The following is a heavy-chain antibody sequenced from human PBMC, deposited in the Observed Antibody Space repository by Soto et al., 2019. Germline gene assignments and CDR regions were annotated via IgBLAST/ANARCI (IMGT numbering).Heavy chain of an antibody. CDR3: ARGPETTENWFDP. CDR2: INPNSGGT. CDR1: GYTFTGYY. Sequence: QVQLVQSGAEVKKPGASVKVSCKASGYTFTGYYMHWVRQARGQGLEWMGWINPNSGGTNYAQKFQGWVSMTRDTSISTAYMELSRLRSDDTVVYYCARGPETTENWFDPWGQGTLVTVSS. J-gene: IGHJ5*02. D-gene: IGHD4-4*01. V-gene: IGHV1-2*04.